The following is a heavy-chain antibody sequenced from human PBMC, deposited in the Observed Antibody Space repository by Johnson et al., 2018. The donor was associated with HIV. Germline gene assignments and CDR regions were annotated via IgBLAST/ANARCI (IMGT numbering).Heavy chain of an antibody. V-gene: IGHV3-33*08. J-gene: IGHJ3*02. CDR1: GFTFTSFS. CDR3: ASSSLAWGVDAFDI. Sequence: QMQLVESGGGVVQPGRSLTLSCAASGFTFTSFSMHWVRQAPGKGLEWVAFIRYDGSNKYYADSVKGRFTISRDNSKNTLYLQMNSLRAEDTAVYYCASSSLAWGVDAFDIWGQGTMVTVSS. D-gene: IGHD3-10*01. CDR2: IRYDGSNK.